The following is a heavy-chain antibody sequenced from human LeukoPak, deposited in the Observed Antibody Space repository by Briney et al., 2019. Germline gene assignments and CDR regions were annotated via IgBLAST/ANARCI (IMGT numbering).Heavy chain of an antibody. CDR1: GFTFSSYG. Sequence: PARSLRLSCAASGFTFSSYGMHWVRQAPGKGLEWLAFISYDGSNKYCGDSVKGRFTISRDNAKNSLYLQMNSLRAEDTAVYYCAKDSPSRTATTEVPVDYWGQGTLVTVSS. V-gene: IGHV3-30*18. D-gene: IGHD1/OR15-1a*01. CDR2: ISYDGSNK. CDR3: AKDSPSRTATTEVPVDY. J-gene: IGHJ4*02.